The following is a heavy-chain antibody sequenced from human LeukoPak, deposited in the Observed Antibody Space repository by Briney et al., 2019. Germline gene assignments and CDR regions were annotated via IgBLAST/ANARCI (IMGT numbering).Heavy chain of an antibody. CDR3: ASRSSGWQFDY. D-gene: IGHD6-19*01. CDR2: IYSGGST. CDR1: GFTVSSNY. J-gene: IGHJ4*02. Sequence: PGGSLRLSCAASGFTVSSNYMSWVRQAPGKGLEWVSVIYSGGSTYYADSVKGRFTISRDISKNTLYLQMNSLRAEDTAVYYCASRSSGWQFDYWGQGTLVTVSS. V-gene: IGHV3-66*01.